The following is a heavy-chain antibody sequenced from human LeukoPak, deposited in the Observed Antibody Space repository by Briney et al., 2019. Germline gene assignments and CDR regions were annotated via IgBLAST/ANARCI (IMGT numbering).Heavy chain of an antibody. J-gene: IGHJ4*02. V-gene: IGHV1-18*01. CDR3: ARVPLRYFDWLSYYFDY. CDR2: ISAYNGNT. CDR1: GYTLTSYG. D-gene: IGHD3-9*01. Sequence: ASVKVSCKASGYTLTSYGISWVRQAPGQGLEWMGWISAYNGNTNYAQKLQGRVTMTTDTSTSTAYMELRSLRSDDTAVYYCARVPLRYFDWLSYYFDYWGQGTLVTVSS.